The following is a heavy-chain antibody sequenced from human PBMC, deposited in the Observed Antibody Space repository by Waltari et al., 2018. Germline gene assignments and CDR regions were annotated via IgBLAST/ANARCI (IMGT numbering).Heavy chain of an antibody. CDR1: GGTFSSYA. D-gene: IGHD5-12*01. CDR2: IIPIFGTA. V-gene: IGHV1-69*06. Sequence: KASGGTFSSYAISWVRQAPGQGLEWMGRIIPIFGTANYAQKFQGRVTITADKSTSTAYMELSSLRSEDTAVYYCASDKIRGYSGYARDYWGQGTLVTVSS. J-gene: IGHJ4*02. CDR3: ASDKIRGYSGYARDY.